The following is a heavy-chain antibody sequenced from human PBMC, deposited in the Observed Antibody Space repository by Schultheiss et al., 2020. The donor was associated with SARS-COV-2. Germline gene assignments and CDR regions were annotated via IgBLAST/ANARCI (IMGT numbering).Heavy chain of an antibody. D-gene: IGHD3-10*01. CDR2: ISTGSWTI. CDR1: GFTFSTYN. V-gene: IGHV3-48*01. CDR3: AKGSGGMDV. J-gene: IGHJ6*02. Sequence: GGSLRLSCSASGFTFSTYNMNWVRQAPGKGLEWVSYISTGSWTIYYADSVKGRFTISRDNSKNTLYLQMNSLRAEDTAVYYCAKGSGGMDVWGQGTTVTVSS.